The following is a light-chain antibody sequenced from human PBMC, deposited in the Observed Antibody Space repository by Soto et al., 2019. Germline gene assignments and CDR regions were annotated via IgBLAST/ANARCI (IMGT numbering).Light chain of an antibody. CDR2: GAS. CDR1: QSVSSSY. V-gene: IGKV3-20*01. CDR3: LQYGSSPPYT. J-gene: IGKJ2*01. Sequence: EIVLTQSPGTLSLSPGERATLSCRASQSVSSSYLAWYQQKPGQAPRLRIYGASSRATGIPDRFSGSGSGTDFTLTISRLEPEDFAVYYCLQYGSSPPYTFGQGTKLEIK.